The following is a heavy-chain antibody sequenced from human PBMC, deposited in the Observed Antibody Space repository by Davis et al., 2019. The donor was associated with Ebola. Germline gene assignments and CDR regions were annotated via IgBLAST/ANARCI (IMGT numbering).Heavy chain of an antibody. CDR1: GFTFSSYE. D-gene: IGHD5-18*01. Sequence: PGGSLRLSCAASGFTFSSYEMNWVRQATGKGLEWVSAIGTAGDTYYPGSVKGRFTISRENAKNSLYLQMDSLRAEDTAVYYCARDGAPPYSYGYYYYYGMDVWGQGTTVTVSS. CDR2: IGTAGDT. J-gene: IGHJ6*02. V-gene: IGHV3-13*01. CDR3: ARDGAPPYSYGYYYYYGMDV.